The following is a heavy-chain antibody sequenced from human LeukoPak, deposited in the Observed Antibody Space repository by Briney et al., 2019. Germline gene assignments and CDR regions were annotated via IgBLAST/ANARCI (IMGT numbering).Heavy chain of an antibody. CDR2: INPNSGGT. J-gene: IGHJ5*02. D-gene: IGHD3-10*01. CDR1: GYTFTGYY. Sequence: GASVKVSCKASGYTFTGYYMHWVRQAPGQGLEWMGWINPNSGGTNYAQKFQGRVTMTRDTSISTAYMELSRLRSDGTAVYYCARAKPRITMVRGVILNWFDPWGQGTLVTVSS. CDR3: ARAKPRITMVRGVILNWFDP. V-gene: IGHV1-2*02.